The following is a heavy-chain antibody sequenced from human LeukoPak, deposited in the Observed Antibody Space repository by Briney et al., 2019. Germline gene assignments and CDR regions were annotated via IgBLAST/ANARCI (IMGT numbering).Heavy chain of an antibody. Sequence: SVKVSCKASGGTFSSYAISWVRQAPGQGLEWMGGIIPIFGTANYAQKFQGRVTITADKSTSTAYMELSSLRSEDTAVYYCAREVPTPRNNFDYWGQGTLVTVSS. CDR2: IIPIFGTA. J-gene: IGHJ4*02. V-gene: IGHV1-69*06. CDR3: AREVPTPRNNFDY. D-gene: IGHD5-12*01. CDR1: GGTFSSYA.